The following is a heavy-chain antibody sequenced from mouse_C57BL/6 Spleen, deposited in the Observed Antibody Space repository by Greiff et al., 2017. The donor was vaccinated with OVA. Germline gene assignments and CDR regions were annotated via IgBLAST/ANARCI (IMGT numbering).Heavy chain of an antibody. D-gene: IGHD2-4*01. CDR3: ARGGAPYYDYDAFAY. Sequence: VQLQQSGPELVKPGASVKISCKASGYTFTDYYMNWVKQSHGKSLEWIGDINPNNGGTSYNQKFKGKATLTVDKSSSTAYMELRSLTSEDSAVYYCARGGAPYYDYDAFAYWGQGTLVTVSA. CDR2: INPNNGGT. CDR1: GYTFTDYY. J-gene: IGHJ3*01. V-gene: IGHV1-26*01.